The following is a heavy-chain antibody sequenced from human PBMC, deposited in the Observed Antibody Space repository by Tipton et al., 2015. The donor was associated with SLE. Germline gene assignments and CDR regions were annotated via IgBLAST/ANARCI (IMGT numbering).Heavy chain of an antibody. V-gene: IGHV3-30*19. CDR1: GFSFSRNG. CDR2: IQYDGSNR. Sequence: SLRLSCAASGFSFSRNGMHWVRQAPGKGLEWVSFIQYDGSNRQHADSVEGRIIISRDNSKNTLYLQMNRLRPEDTAVYYCARSRVVDTYDAFDIWGQGTMVTVSS. CDR3: ARSRVVDTYDAFDI. J-gene: IGHJ3*02. D-gene: IGHD3-22*01.